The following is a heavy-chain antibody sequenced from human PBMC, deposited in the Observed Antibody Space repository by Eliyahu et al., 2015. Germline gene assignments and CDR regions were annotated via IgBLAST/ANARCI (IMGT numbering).Heavy chain of an antibody. Sequence: QVQLQQWGAGLLKPSETLSLXCALSGGSFSAYSWSWIRQPPVKGLEWIGEIIHSGSTNYNPSLKGRVAISLDTSKNQISLKLSSLTAADTAVYYCAGRGGSGRAYYYYGMDVWGQGTTVTVSS. CDR2: IIHSGST. CDR1: GGSFSAYS. J-gene: IGHJ6*02. V-gene: IGHV4-34*12. CDR3: AGRGGSGRAYYYYGMDV. D-gene: IGHD1-26*01.